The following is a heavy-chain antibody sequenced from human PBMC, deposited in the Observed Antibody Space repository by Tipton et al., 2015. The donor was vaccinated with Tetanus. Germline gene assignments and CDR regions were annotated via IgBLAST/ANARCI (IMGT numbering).Heavy chain of an antibody. V-gene: IGHV5-51*01. D-gene: IGHD2-8*02. J-gene: IGHJ4*02. CDR2: ILPRDSDD. CDR1: GYTFGSYW. Sequence: QLVQSGAEVKKPGEPLKISCKASGYTFGSYWIGWVRQLPGKGLEWMGIILPRDSDDRYGPSFQGHVTISPDTSINTAYLDWRGLKASDTAMYWCARRDGTGPFDYWGQGSLVTVSS. CDR3: ARRDGTGPFDY.